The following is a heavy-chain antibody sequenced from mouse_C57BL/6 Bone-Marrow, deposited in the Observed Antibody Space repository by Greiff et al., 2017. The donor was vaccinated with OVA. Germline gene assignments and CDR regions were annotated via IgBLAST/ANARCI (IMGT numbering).Heavy chain of an antibody. J-gene: IGHJ2*01. CDR1: GFNIKDDY. CDR3: TEGLSEDYFDC. CDR2: IDPENGDT. Sequence: VQLQQSGAELVRPGVSVKLSCTASGFNIKDDYMHWVKQRPEQGLEWIGWIDPENGDTEYASKFQGKATITADTSSNTAYLQLSSLTSEDTAVYYCTEGLSEDYFDCWGQGTTLTVSS. D-gene: IGHD1-3*01. V-gene: IGHV14-4*01.